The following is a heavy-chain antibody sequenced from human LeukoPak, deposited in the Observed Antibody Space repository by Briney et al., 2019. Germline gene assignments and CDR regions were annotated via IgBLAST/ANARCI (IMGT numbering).Heavy chain of an antibody. CDR1: GYTFTDYF. V-gene: IGHV1-2*02. CDR2: INPNSGGT. J-gene: IGHJ4*02. Sequence: GASVKVSCKASGYTFTDYFMHWVRQAPGQGLEWMGWINPNSGGTNFAQKFQGRVTMTRDTSISTAYMELSRLTSDDTAVYYCARGQNTMTVVVVDFDYWGQGTLVTVSS. D-gene: IGHD3-22*01. CDR3: ARGQNTMTVVVVDFDY.